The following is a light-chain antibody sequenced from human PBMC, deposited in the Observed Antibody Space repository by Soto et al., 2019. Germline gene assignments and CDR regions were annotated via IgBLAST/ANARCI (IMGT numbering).Light chain of an antibody. V-gene: IGKV1-27*01. CDR2: AAS. Sequence: DIQMTQSPSSLSASVGDRVTITCRASQGISNYLAWYQQKPGQVPKLLIYAASTLQSGLPSRFSGSGSGTDFPLTISSLQPEYVATYYWQHYNSAPYTFGQGTKLEIK. CDR3: QHYNSAPYT. J-gene: IGKJ2*01. CDR1: QGISNY.